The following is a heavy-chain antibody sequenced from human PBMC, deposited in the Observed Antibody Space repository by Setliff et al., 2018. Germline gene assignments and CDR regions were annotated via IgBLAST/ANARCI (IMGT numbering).Heavy chain of an antibody. Sequence: SETLSLTCTVSGDSISSGSYYWSWIRQPPGKGLEWIGEINHSGSTNYNPSLKSRVTISVDTSKNQFSLKLSSVTAADTAVYYCARAYSYYYYYMDVWGKGTTVTVSS. CDR3: ARAYSYYYYYMDV. D-gene: IGHD4-4*01. CDR1: GDSISSGSYY. V-gene: IGHV4-39*07. CDR2: INHSGST. J-gene: IGHJ6*03.